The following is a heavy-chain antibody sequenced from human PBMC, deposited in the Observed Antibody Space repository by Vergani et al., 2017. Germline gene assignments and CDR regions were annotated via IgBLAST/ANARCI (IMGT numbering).Heavy chain of an antibody. Sequence: QLHLQESGPGLVKPSETLSLTCTVSGGSITSSSYYWGWIRQPPGKGLEWIGNIYHSGATNYNPSLRSRAIMSVDASKKQFSLKLTSVTAADTAVYYCARDGGEYDKDALDVWGQGTKVTVTS. J-gene: IGHJ3*01. CDR3: ARDGGEYDKDALDV. CDR2: IYHSGAT. CDR1: GGSITSSSYY. D-gene: IGHD2-21*01. V-gene: IGHV4-61*05.